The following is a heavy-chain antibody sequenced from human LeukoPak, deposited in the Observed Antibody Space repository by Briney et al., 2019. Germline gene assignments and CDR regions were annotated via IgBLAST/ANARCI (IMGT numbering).Heavy chain of an antibody. CDR2: ISDSGRST. Sequence: GGSLRLSCAASGFTFSSYAMNWVRQAPGKGLEWVSVISDSGRSTYYADSVKGRFTISRDNSKNTLYLQMNSLRAEDTAVYYCAKEGTTPRYDILTGYYRGPHYFDYWGQGTLVTVSS. CDR1: GFTFSSYA. D-gene: IGHD3-9*01. CDR3: AKEGTTPRYDILTGYYRGPHYFDY. V-gene: IGHV3-23*01. J-gene: IGHJ4*02.